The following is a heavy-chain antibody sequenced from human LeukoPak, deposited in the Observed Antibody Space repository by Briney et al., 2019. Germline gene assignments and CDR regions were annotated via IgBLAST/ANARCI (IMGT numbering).Heavy chain of an antibody. CDR3: AKVESVGTMDY. CDR2: IGGSGGST. Sequence: GGSLRLSCAASGFTFSSYAMSWVRQAPGKGLEWVTAIGGSGGSTYNADSVKGRFTIFRDNSKNTLYLQMNSLRAEDTAVYYCAKVESVGTMDYWGQGTLVTVSS. V-gene: IGHV3-23*01. CDR1: GFTFSSYA. D-gene: IGHD4-23*01. J-gene: IGHJ4*02.